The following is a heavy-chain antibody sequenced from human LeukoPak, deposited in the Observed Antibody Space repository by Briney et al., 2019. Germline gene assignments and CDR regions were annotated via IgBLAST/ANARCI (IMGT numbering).Heavy chain of an antibody. CDR3: ARTSARGAQFDY. D-gene: IGHD3-10*01. J-gene: IGHJ4*02. V-gene: IGHV4-4*07. Sequence: SETLSLTCSVSGGSISSYYWSWIRQPAGKGLEWIGRIYSSGSTNYTPSLKTRVTMSLDTSKNQFSLNLTTVTGADTAVYYCARTSARGAQFDYWGQGTLVTVS. CDR2: IYSSGST. CDR1: GGSISSYY.